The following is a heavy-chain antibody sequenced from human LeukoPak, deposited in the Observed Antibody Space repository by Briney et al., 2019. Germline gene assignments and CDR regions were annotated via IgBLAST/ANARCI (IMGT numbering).Heavy chain of an antibody. J-gene: IGHJ4*02. CDR1: GGSISSSSYY. D-gene: IGHD1-26*01. CDR2: IYYSGST. V-gene: IGHV4-61*05. CDR3: ARQPISGSYWGYFDY. Sequence: SETLSLTCTVSGGSISSSSYYWSWIRQPPGKGLEWIGYIYYSGSTNYNPSLKSRVTISVDTSKNQFSLKLSSVTAADTAVYYCARQPISGSYWGYFDYWGQGTLVTVSS.